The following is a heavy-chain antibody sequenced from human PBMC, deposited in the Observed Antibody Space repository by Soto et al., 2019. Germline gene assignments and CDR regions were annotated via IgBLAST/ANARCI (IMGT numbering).Heavy chain of an antibody. CDR1: GFTFSSYD. Sequence: GGSLRLSCAASGFTFSSYDMHWVRQATGKGLEWVSAIGTAGDTYYPGSVKGRFTISRENAKNSLYLQMNSLRAGDTAVYYCARRGYGSGSYYNKHYYYYYYMDVWGKGTTVTVSS. D-gene: IGHD3-10*01. J-gene: IGHJ6*03. CDR3: ARRGYGSGSYYNKHYYYYYYMDV. V-gene: IGHV3-13*01. CDR2: IGTAGDT.